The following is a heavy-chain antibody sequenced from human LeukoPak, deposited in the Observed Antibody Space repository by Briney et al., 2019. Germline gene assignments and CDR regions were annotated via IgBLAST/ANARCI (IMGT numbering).Heavy chain of an antibody. D-gene: IGHD3-10*01. CDR1: GYTFTSYG. J-gene: IGHJ6*02. CDR3: AREGGKFGSGSYYMYYYGMDV. CDR2: ISAYNGNT. V-gene: IGHV1-18*01. Sequence: ASVTVSCTASGYTFTSYGISWVRQAPGQGLEWMGWISAYNGNTNYAQKLQGRVTMTTDTSTSTAYMELRSLRSDDTAVYYCAREGGKFGSGSYYMYYYGMDVWGQGTTVTVSS.